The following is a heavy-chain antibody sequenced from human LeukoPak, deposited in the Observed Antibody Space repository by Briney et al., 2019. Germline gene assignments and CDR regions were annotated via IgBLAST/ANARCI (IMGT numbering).Heavy chain of an antibody. Sequence: SQTLSLTCTVSGGSISSGSYYWSWIRQPAGKGLEWIGRIYTSGSTNYNPSLKSRVTISVDTSKNQFSLKLSSVTAADTAVYYCARDDYSSGWYSDYWGQGTLVTVSS. D-gene: IGHD6-19*01. V-gene: IGHV4-61*02. CDR1: GGSISSGSYY. J-gene: IGHJ4*02. CDR2: IYTSGST. CDR3: ARDDYSSGWYSDY.